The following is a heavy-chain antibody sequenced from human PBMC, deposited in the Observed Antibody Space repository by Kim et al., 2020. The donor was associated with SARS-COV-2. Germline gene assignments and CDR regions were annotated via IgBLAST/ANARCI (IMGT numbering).Heavy chain of an antibody. V-gene: IGHV4-34*01. CDR1: GGSFSGYY. Sequence: SETLSLTCAVYGGSFSGYYWSWIRQPPGKGLEWIGEINHSGSTNYNPSLKSRVTITVDTSKNQISLKLSSVTAADTAVYYCARGTRQWLVRGTYYDYMDVWGKETTVTVS. CDR3: ARGTRQWLVRGTYYDYMDV. CDR2: INHSGST. D-gene: IGHD6-19*01. J-gene: IGHJ6*03.